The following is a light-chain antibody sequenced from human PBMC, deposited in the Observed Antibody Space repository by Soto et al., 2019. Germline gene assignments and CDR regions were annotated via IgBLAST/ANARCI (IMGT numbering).Light chain of an antibody. CDR2: DNV. V-gene: IGLV1-40*01. CDR3: QYYDTTLNVV. Sequence: QSVLTQPPSVSGAPGQRVTISCTGSSSNLGTGYDVHWYVQLPGTAPKLLLFDNVNRPSGVPDRFSDSKSGTSASLAITGLRTEDEGDYYCQYYDTTLNVVFGGGTKLTVL. J-gene: IGLJ2*01. CDR1: SSNLGTGYD.